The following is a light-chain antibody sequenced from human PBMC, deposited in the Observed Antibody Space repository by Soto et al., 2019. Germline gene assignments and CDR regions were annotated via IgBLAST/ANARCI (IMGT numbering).Light chain of an antibody. J-gene: IGKJ1*01. CDR3: LQHYSWPWT. CDR2: RIF. V-gene: IGKV3-15*01. CDR1: QSVSGY. Sequence: EIVMTQSPGTVSVFPGETVTLSCRASQSVSGYLDWFHQKPGQAPRLVLLRIFTRAIGVPARFSGSGSETEFTLTLSGQQSEDSGVYYCLQHYSWPWTFGQGNKVEIK.